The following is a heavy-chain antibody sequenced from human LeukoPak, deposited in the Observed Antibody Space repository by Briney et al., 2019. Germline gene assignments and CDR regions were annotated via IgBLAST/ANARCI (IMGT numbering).Heavy chain of an antibody. CDR2: IYYGGST. J-gene: IGHJ6*02. CDR3: ARDNGGYGMDV. D-gene: IGHD2-8*01. Sequence: SETLSLTCTVSGGSINDYYWSWIRQPPGKGLEWIGYIYYGGSTNYNPSLKSRVTISVDTSKNQFSLKLSSVTAADTAVYYCARDNGGYGMDVWGQGTTVTVSS. V-gene: IGHV4-59*01. CDR1: GGSINDYY.